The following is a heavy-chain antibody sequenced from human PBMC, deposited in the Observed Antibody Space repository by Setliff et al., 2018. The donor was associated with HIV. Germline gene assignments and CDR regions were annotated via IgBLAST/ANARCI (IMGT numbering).Heavy chain of an antibody. CDR3: ARGIDNFWSGYVR. CDR1: GGSISSSNYY. Sequence: SETLSLTCTVSGGSISSSNYYWGWIRQPPGKGLEWIGSIYYSGSTYYNPSLKSRVTILVDTSKNLFSLKLSSVTPADTAVYYCARGIDNFWSGYVRWGQGTLVTVSS. D-gene: IGHD3-3*01. J-gene: IGHJ4*02. CDR2: IYYSGST. V-gene: IGHV4-39*07.